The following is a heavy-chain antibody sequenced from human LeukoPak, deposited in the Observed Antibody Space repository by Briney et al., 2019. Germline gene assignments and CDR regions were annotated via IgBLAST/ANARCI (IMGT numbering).Heavy chain of an antibody. CDR3: AASGSWFDP. D-gene: IGHD6-25*01. CDR1: GFTFSNSA. J-gene: IGHJ5*02. V-gene: IGHV1-58*02. Sequence: ASVKVSCKASGFTFSNSAIQWMRQARGQHLEWIGWIVVGSGNTNYVEKFKDRVTITRDISTNTAYMELSSLRSEDTAVYYCAASGSWFDPWGQGTLVTVSS. CDR2: IVVGSGNT.